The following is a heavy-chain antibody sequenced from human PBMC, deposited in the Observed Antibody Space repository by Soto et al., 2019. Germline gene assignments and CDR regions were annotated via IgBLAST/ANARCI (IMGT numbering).Heavy chain of an antibody. V-gene: IGHV3-23*01. CDR2: ISGSGGST. CDR1: GFTFSSYA. J-gene: IGHJ4*02. D-gene: IGHD3-22*01. CDR3: AKDRIPHYYGRRGYYLDY. Sequence: EVQLLESGGGLVQPGGSLRLSCAASGFTFSSYAMSWVRQAQGQGLEWVSAISGSGGSTYYAGSVKGRFTISRDNSKNTLYLQMNSLRAEDTAVYYCAKDRIPHYYGRRGYYLDYWGQGTLVTVSS.